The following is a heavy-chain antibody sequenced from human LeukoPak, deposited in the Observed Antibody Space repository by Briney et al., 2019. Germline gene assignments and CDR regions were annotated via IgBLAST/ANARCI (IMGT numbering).Heavy chain of an antibody. CDR3: ASFPPLRDAFDI. CDR1: GGSISSYY. CDR2: IYYSGST. D-gene: IGHD4-17*01. V-gene: IGHV4-59*12. Sequence: SETLSLTCTVSGGSISSYYWSWIRQPPGKGLEWIGYIYYSGSTNYNPSLKSRVTISVDTSKNQFSLKLSSVTAADTAVYYCASFPPLRDAFDIWGQGTMVTVSS. J-gene: IGHJ3*02.